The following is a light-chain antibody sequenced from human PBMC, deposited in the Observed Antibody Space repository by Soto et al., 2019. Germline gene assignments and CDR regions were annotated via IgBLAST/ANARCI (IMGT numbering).Light chain of an antibody. Sequence: DIPLTQSPSFLSASVGDRVTITCRASQGISSYLAWYQQRPGKAPKLLMYGASTLQSGVPSRFSGSASGTTLTLTINYLQPEDFATYYCQQLNNFPRTFGQGTKVE. V-gene: IGKV1-9*01. CDR3: QQLNNFPRT. CDR2: GAS. CDR1: QGISSY. J-gene: IGKJ1*01.